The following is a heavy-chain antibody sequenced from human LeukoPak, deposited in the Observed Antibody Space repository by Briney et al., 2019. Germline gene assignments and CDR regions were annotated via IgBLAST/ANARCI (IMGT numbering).Heavy chain of an antibody. D-gene: IGHD3-22*01. CDR2: ISGSGSYT. V-gene: IGHV3-23*01. J-gene: IGHJ4*02. CDR1: GFTFSSYW. CDR3: AKRRYDSSGHFDS. Sequence: PGGSLRLSCAASGFTFSSYWMSWVRQAPGKGLEWVSAISGSGSYTDYADSVKGRFTISKDNSKNTLYMRMSSLRAEDTAVYYCAKRRYDSSGHFDSWGQGTLVTVSS.